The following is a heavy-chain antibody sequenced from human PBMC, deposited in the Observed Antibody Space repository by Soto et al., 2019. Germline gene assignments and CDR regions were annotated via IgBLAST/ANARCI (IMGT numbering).Heavy chain of an antibody. V-gene: IGHV3-7*03. CDR2: INQDGSGN. CDR1: RFTFINYW. J-gene: IGHJ6*02. Sequence: GWSLRLACACSRFTFINYWMNWVRQAPGEGLEWVANINQDGSGNYYEDSVKGRFTISRDIAKNQLFLKLNSLSADDTAVYYFERASPGMDVWGQGTTVTVSS. CDR3: ERASPGMDV.